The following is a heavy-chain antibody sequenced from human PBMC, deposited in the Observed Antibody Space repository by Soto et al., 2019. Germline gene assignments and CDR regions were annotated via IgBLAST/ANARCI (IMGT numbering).Heavy chain of an antibody. CDR1: GFIFKNYA. J-gene: IGHJ3*02. D-gene: IGHD4-17*01. CDR2: TSASGTRT. CDR3: AKDPNGDYVDGFDM. Sequence: EVQLLESGGGLVQPGGSLRLSCAGSGFIFKNYAMSWVRQAPGKGLEWVSGTSASGTRTYYTDSVKGRFTISKDNSKNTLYLQMNSLRAEDTAVYYCAKDPNGDYVDGFDMRGQGTMVTVSS. V-gene: IGHV3-23*01.